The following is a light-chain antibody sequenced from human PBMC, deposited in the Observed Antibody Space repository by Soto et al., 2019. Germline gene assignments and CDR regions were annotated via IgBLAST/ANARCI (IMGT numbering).Light chain of an antibody. J-gene: IGKJ1*01. V-gene: IGKV3-15*01. Sequence: EIVLTQSPGTLSLSTGERASLSCRASQSVSGNLAWYQQTPGQAPRLLIHGASTRATGIPARFSGSGSGTEFTLTISSLQSEDFAFYYCQQYNDWPRTFGQGTKVDIK. CDR3: QQYNDWPRT. CDR2: GAS. CDR1: QSVSGN.